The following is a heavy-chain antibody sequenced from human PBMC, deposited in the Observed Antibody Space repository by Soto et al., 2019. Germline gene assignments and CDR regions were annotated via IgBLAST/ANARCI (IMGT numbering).Heavy chain of an antibody. CDR1: GGSISSSSYY. D-gene: IGHD2-2*01. CDR3: ARLADIVVVPAAVYYYYGMDV. CDR2: IYYSGST. V-gene: IGHV4-39*01. Sequence: SETLSLTCTVSGGSISSSSYYWGWIRQPPGKGLECIGSIYYSGSTYYNPSLKSRVTISVDTSKNQFSLKLSSVTAADTAVYYCARLADIVVVPAAVYYYYGMDVWGQGNTVTVSS. J-gene: IGHJ6*02.